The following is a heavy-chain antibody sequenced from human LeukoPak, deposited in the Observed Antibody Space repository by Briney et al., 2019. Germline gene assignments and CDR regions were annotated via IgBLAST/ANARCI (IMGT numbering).Heavy chain of an antibody. CDR1: GYTFTGYY. D-gene: IGHD3-22*01. CDR2: INPNSGGT. Sequence: ASVKVSCKASGYTFTGYYMHWVRQAPGQGLEWMGRINPNSGGTNYAQKFQGRVTMTRDTSISTAYMELRSLRSDDTAVYYCARDGPRYHYYDSSGYYYENYWGQGTLVTVSS. CDR3: ARDGPRYHYYDSSGYYYENY. V-gene: IGHV1-2*06. J-gene: IGHJ4*02.